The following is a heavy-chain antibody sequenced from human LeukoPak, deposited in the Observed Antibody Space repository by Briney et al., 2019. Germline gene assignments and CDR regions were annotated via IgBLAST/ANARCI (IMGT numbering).Heavy chain of an antibody. D-gene: IGHD4-17*01. J-gene: IGHJ4*02. V-gene: IGHV3-48*04. CDR3: ARDIPGDYGDYVDY. CDR1: GFTFSSYS. CDR2: ISSSGSTI. Sequence: GGSLRLSCAASGFTFSSYSMNWVRQAPGKGLEWVSYISSSGSTIYYADSVKGRFTISRDNAKNSLYLQMNSLRAEDTAVYYCARDIPGDYGDYVDYWGQGTLVTVSS.